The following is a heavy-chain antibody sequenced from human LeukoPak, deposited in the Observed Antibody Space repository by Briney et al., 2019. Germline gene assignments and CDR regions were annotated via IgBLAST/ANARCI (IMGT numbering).Heavy chain of an antibody. V-gene: IGHV4-59*01. Sequence: ASETLSLTCTVSGGSISNYYWSWIRQPPGKGPEWIGYIYYSGSTNYNPSLKSRVTISVDTSKNQFSLKLSSVTAADTAVYYCAREVVAAAGTVDYWGQGTLVIVSS. D-gene: IGHD6-13*01. CDR2: IYYSGST. J-gene: IGHJ4*02. CDR3: AREVVAAAGTVDY. CDR1: GGSISNYY.